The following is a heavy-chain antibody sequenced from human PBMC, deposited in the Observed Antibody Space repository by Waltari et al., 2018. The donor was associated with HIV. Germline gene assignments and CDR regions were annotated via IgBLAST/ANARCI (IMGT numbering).Heavy chain of an antibody. CDR1: GFTFNNSA. CDR2: IGGTGGT. Sequence: EVELLESGGGLVQPGGSLRLSCEASGFTFNNSAMCWVRQAPGKGLEVISGIGGTGGTYYADSVKGRFTISRDNSKNTLYLQMDSLRAEDTAIYYCAKARVTTKIYFYYGLDVWGQGTTVTVSS. V-gene: IGHV3-23*01. D-gene: IGHD4-17*01. CDR3: AKARVTTKIYFYYGLDV. J-gene: IGHJ6*02.